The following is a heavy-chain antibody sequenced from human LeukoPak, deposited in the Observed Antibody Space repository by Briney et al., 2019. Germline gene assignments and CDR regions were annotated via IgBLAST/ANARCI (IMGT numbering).Heavy chain of an antibody. CDR3: ATATGRARWLVSKNWFDP. V-gene: IGHV1-24*01. Sequence: GASVKVSCKVSGYTLTELSMHWVRQAPGKGLEWMGGFDPEDGETIYAQKFQGRVTMTEDTSTDTAYMELSSLRSEDTAVYYCATATGRARWLVSKNWFDPWGQGTLVTVSS. J-gene: IGHJ5*02. CDR1: GYTLTELS. CDR2: FDPEDGET. D-gene: IGHD6-19*01.